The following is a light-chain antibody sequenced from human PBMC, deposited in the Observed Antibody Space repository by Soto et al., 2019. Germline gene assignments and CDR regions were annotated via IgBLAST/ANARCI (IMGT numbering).Light chain of an antibody. CDR1: QRLSASD. CDR3: QQYGSSPLIT. J-gene: IGKJ5*01. CDR2: GAS. Sequence: IVLPQSPGTLSLSPGQRATLSCRASQRLSASDIAWYQRKPGQAPKFLIYGASSRATGIPDRFSGSGSGTDFTLTISRLEPEDFAVYHCQQYGSSPLITFGQGTRLE. V-gene: IGKV3-20*01.